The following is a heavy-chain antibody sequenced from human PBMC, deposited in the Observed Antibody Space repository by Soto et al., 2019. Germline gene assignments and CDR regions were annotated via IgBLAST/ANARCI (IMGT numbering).Heavy chain of an antibody. J-gene: IGHJ4*02. V-gene: IGHV1-69*06. Sequence: SSVKVSCKSSGGTFRSYAISRVRQAPGQGLEWMGGIIPIFGTANYAQKFQGRVTITADKSTSTAYMELSSLRSEDTAVYYCAREDSIIIPAVSDFWGQGTLVTVSS. CDR3: AREDSIIIPAVSDF. D-gene: IGHD2-2*01. CDR2: IIPIFGTA. CDR1: GGTFRSYA.